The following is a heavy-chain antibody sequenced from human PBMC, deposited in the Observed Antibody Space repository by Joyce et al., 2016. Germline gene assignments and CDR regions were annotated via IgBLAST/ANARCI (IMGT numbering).Heavy chain of an antibody. V-gene: IGHV3-21*01. J-gene: IGHJ6*02. CDR1: GSTFSSSS. D-gene: IGHD3-16*01. CDR2: ISATSYYI. CDR3: ARGGISYYYAMDV. Sequence: QLVESGGGVVKAGGSLRLSWYASGSTFSSSSMSWFRQAPGKGLEWVAAISATSYYIFHAETVRGRFTVSRDNAKKTLYLQMNSLRAEDSAVFYCARGGISYYYAMDVWGQGTTVTVSS.